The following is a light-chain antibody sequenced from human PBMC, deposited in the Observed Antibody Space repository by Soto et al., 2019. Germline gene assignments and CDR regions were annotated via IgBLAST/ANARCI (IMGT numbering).Light chain of an antibody. Sequence: QSVLTQPASVSGSPGQSVTISCTGTSSDVGGYDYVSWYQQHPGTAPKLMLYEVNNRPSGVSNRFSGSKSGNTASLIISGLQTEDDAYYYCRAYTTTSTLIFGTGTKLTVL. CDR3: RAYTTTSTLI. CDR2: EVN. V-gene: IGLV2-14*01. CDR1: SSDVGGYDY. J-gene: IGLJ1*01.